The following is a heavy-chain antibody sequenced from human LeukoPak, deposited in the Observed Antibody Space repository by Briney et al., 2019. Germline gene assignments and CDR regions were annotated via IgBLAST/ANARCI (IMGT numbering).Heavy chain of an antibody. D-gene: IGHD1-14*01. V-gene: IGHV3-66*01. CDR3: AREASPSGYYFDS. Sequence: GGSLRLSCAASGFTVRSNSMSWVRQAPGKGLEWVSVIYSGGSTDYAVSVKGRFTMSRDNAKNSLDLQMNSLRAEDTAVYYCAREASPSGYYFDSWGQGTLVTVSS. CDR2: IYSGGST. CDR1: GFTVRSNS. J-gene: IGHJ4*02.